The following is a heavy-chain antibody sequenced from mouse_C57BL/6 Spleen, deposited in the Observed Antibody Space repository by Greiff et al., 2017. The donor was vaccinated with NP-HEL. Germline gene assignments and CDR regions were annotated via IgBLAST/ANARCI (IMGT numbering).Heavy chain of an antibody. D-gene: IGHD4-1*01. CDR1: GFTFSSYG. CDR2: ISSGGSYT. V-gene: IGHV5-6*02. Sequence: EVKLMESGGDLVKPGGSLKLSCAASGFTFSSYGMSWVRQTPDKRLEWVATISSGGSYTYYPDSVKGRFTISRDNAKNTLYLQMSSLKSEDTAMYYCARRRELDYWGQGTTLTVSS. J-gene: IGHJ2*01. CDR3: ARRRELDY.